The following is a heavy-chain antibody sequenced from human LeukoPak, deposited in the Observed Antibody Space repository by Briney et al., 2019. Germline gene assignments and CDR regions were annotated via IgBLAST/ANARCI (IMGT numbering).Heavy chain of an antibody. CDR2: IKQDGSEK. J-gene: IGHJ4*02. Sequence: GGSLRLSCAVSGFTFSSYSMSWVRQAPGKGLEWVANIKQDGSEKYYVDSVKGRFTISRDNAEKSLYLQMNSLSAEDTAVYYCARALEPYYYDSGACYWGQGTLVTVSS. CDR1: GFTFSSYS. V-gene: IGHV3-7*01. D-gene: IGHD3-22*01. CDR3: ARALEPYYYDSGACY.